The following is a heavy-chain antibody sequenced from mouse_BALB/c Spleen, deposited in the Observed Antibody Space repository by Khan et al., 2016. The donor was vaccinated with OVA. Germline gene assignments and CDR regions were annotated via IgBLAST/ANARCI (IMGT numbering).Heavy chain of an antibody. Sequence: EVKLEESGGGLLQPGGSMKLSCVAPGLTSRNYWMTGAGHSPEKGLEWFAEFSLKSDDYVTHYAESVKGRFTISRDDSKSSVYLQMNNLRAEDTGIYYCWILLWGQGTTLTVSS. V-gene: IGHV6-6*02. CDR3: WILL. J-gene: IGHJ2*01. CDR2: FSLKSDDYVT. CDR1: GLTSRNYW.